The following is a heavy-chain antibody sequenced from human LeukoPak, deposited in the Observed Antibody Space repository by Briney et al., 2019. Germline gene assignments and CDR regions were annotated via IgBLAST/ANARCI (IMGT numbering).Heavy chain of an antibody. J-gene: IGHJ4*02. V-gene: IGHV1-18*01. CDR1: GYTFTSYG. Sequence: SVKVSCKASGYTFTSYGISWVRQAPGQELEWMGWISAYNGNTKHAQKVQGRVTMTTDTSTSTAYMELRSLRSDDTAVYYCARGFPPRRNYDSSGYYSYYFDYWGQGTLVTVSS. CDR2: ISAYNGNT. CDR3: ARGFPPRRNYDSSGYYSYYFDY. D-gene: IGHD3-22*01.